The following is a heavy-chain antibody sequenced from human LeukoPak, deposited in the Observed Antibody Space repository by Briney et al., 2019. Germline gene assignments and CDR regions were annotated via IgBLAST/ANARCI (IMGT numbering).Heavy chain of an antibody. J-gene: IGHJ6*03. CDR1: GGSIGSYY. V-gene: IGHV4-59*08. Sequence: SETLSLTCTVSGGSIGSYYWNWIRQPPGKGLEWIGNIYYSTANYNPFLKSRVAISVDTSKNHFSLRLSSVTAADTAVYYYMDVWGEGTTVAVSS. CDR3: MDV. CDR2: IYYSTA.